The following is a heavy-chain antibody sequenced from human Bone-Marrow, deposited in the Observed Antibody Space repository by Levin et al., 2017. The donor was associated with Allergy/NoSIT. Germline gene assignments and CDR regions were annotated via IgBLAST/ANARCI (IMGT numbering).Heavy chain of an antibody. Sequence: SLKISCAASGFTFDDYTMHWVRQAPGKGLEWVSGISWNNNYIGYADSVKGRFTISRDNAKNSLYLQMNSLRAEDTALYYCATDTSSAKSYYYGMDVWGQGTTVTVSS. J-gene: IGHJ6*02. CDR2: ISWNNNYI. D-gene: IGHD2-2*01. V-gene: IGHV3-9*01. CDR3: ATDTSSAKSYYYGMDV. CDR1: GFTFDDYT.